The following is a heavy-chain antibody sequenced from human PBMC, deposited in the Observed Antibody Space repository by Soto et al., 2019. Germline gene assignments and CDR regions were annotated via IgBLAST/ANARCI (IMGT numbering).Heavy chain of an antibody. CDR1: GFTFDDYA. CDR2: TYKNGST. V-gene: IGHV3-9*01. J-gene: IGHJ4*02. Sequence: EVQLVESGGGLVQPGRSLRLSCAASGFTFDDYAMHWVRQAPGKGLEWVSVTYKNGSTYYGDSVKGRFTISRDNSKNMVYLQMNSLRAEDTAVYYCARQWAVWGQGTLVTVSS. CDR3: ARQWAV. D-gene: IGHD2-8*01.